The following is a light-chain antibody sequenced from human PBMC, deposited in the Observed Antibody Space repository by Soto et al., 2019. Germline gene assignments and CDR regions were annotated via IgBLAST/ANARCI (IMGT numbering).Light chain of an antibody. CDR3: QQYNSYSWT. CDR1: QSISSW. J-gene: IGKJ1*01. V-gene: IGKV1-5*01. Sequence: DIQMTESPXXLSXXXXXXXTIXCRASQSISSWLAWYQQKPGKAPKLLIYDASSLESGVPSRFSGSGSGTEFTLTISSLQPDDFATYYCQQYNSYSWTFGQGTKVDI. CDR2: DAS.